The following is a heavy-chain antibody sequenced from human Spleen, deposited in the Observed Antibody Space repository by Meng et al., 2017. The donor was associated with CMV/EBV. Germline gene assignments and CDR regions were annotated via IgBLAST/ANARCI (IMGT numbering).Heavy chain of an antibody. J-gene: IGHJ4*02. Sequence: ASVKVSCKDSGYTFTGYYMHWVRQAPGQGLEWMGWINPNSGGTNYAQKFQGRVTMTRDTSISTAYMELSRLRSDDTAVYYCARAGRSSGWDDYDYWGQGTLVTVSS. CDR1: GYTFTGYY. V-gene: IGHV1-2*02. CDR2: INPNSGGT. D-gene: IGHD6-19*01. CDR3: ARAGRSSGWDDYDY.